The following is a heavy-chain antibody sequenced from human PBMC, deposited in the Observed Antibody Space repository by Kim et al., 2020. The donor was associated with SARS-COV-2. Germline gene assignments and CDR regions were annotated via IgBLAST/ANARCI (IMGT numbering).Heavy chain of an antibody. V-gene: IGHV3-48*02. D-gene: IGHD3-16*01. CDR3: VRDRMGGAFDI. J-gene: IGHJ3*02. CDR2: I. Sequence: IFDADSVKGRFTISRDNAKNSLYLQMKSLRDEDTAVYYCVRDRMGGAFDIWGQGTMVTVSS.